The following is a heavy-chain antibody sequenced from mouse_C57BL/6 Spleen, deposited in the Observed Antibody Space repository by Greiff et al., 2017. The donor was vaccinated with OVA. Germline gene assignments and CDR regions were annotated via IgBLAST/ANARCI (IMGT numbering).Heavy chain of an antibody. J-gene: IGHJ4*01. CDR1: GSSFNTYA. CDR3: VRHEPRNSYYAMDY. D-gene: IGHD2-1*01. CDR2: IRSKSNNYAT. V-gene: IGHV10-1*01. Sequence: EVKLVESGGGLVQPKGSLKLSCAASGSSFNTYAMNWVRQAPGKGLEWVARIRSKSNNYATYYADSVKDRFTISRDDSESMLYLQMNNLKTEDTAMYYCVRHEPRNSYYAMDYWGQGTSVTVSS.